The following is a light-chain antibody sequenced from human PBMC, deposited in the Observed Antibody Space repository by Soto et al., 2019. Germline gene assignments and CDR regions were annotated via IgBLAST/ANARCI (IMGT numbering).Light chain of an antibody. CDR2: GSN. CDR3: AAWDDSLNGHVL. CDR1: RSNIGSNA. V-gene: IGLV1-44*01. Sequence: QPVLTQPPSASGTPGQRVTISCSGSRSNIGSNAVNWYQQLPGTAPKLLIYGSNERPSEVPDRFSGSKSGTSASLAISGLQSEDEADYYCAAWDDSLNGHVLFGGGTQLTVL. J-gene: IGLJ2*01.